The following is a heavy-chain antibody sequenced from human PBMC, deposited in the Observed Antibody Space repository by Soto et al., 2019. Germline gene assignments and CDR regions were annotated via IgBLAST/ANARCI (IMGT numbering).Heavy chain of an antibody. CDR1: WYTDSRYV. D-gene: IGHD6-19*01. CDR2: ISAYNGNT. J-gene: IGHJ4*02. CDR3: PTGRARYSSGWTRDFDC. Sequence: CRASWYTDSRYVIGGARQAHEKGLEWMGWISAYNGNTNYAQKRQGRVTMTTDTSTSTAYMELRSLRSDDTAVYYCPTGRARYSSGWTRDFDCCGQVTRVTDS. V-gene: IGHV1-18*04.